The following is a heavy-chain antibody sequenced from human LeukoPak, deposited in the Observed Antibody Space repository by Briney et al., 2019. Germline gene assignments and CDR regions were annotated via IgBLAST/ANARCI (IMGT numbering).Heavy chain of an antibody. V-gene: IGHV1-2*06. Sequence: ASVKVSCKASGYTFTGYYMHWVRQAPGQGLEWMGRINPNSGGTNYAQKFQGRVTMTRDTSISTAYMELSRLRSDDTAVYYCARSGSGYSYGLYYYYYGMDVWGQGTTVTVSS. J-gene: IGHJ6*02. CDR2: INPNSGGT. CDR3: ARSGSGYSYGLYYYYYGMDV. D-gene: IGHD5-18*01. CDR1: GYTFTGYY.